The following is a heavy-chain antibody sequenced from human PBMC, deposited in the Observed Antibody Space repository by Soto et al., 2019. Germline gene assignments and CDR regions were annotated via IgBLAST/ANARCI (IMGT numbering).Heavy chain of an antibody. CDR3: ARGVTFEGVIVTH. CDR1: GYTFTSYG. D-gene: IGHD3-16*02. J-gene: IGHJ4*02. CDR2: ISAYNGNT. Sequence: ASVKVSCKASGYTFTSYGISWVRQAPGQGLEWMGWISAYNGNTNYAQKLQGRVTMTTDTSTSIVNMDLSSLRSEDTAVYYCARGVTFEGVIVTHWGQGTLVTVSS. V-gene: IGHV1-18*01.